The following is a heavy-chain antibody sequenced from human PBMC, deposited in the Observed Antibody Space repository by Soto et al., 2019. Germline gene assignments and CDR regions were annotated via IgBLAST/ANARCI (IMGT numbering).Heavy chain of an antibody. J-gene: IGHJ5*02. V-gene: IGHV5-10-1*01. Sequence: GESLKISCKGSGYNFASYWITWLRQMPGKGLEWMGKIDPSDSYTNYGPSFQGPVTISVDKSINTAYLQWSSLRASDNAIYFCARLYASSSPRLDPWGPGTQVTVSS. D-gene: IGHD6-6*01. CDR3: ARLYASSSPRLDP. CDR2: IDPSDSYT. CDR1: GYNFASYW.